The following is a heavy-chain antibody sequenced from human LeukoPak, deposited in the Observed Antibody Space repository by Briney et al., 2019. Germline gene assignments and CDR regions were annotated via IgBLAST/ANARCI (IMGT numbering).Heavy chain of an antibody. D-gene: IGHD5-24*01. CDR3: ARGQRAHVEYSSFMDV. J-gene: IGHJ6*03. Sequence: GGSLRLSCAASGFTFSSYSMNWVRQAPGKGLEWVANIKQDGSEKYYVDSVKGRFTISRDNGKNSLYLQMNSLRAEDTAVYYCARGQRAHVEYSSFMDVWGKGTTVTVSS. CDR2: IKQDGSEK. CDR1: GFTFSSYS. V-gene: IGHV3-7*01.